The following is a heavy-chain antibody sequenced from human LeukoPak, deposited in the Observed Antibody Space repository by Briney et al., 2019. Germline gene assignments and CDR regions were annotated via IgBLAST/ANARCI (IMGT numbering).Heavy chain of an antibody. D-gene: IGHD4-17*01. Sequence: SETLSLTCAVYGGSFSGYYWSWIRQPPGKGLEWIGYIYYSGSTYYNPSLKSRVTISVDTSKNQFSLKLSSVTAADTAVYYCARDPGDYGAFDIWGQGTMVTVSS. CDR1: GGSFSGYY. J-gene: IGHJ3*02. V-gene: IGHV4-30-4*08. CDR3: ARDPGDYGAFDI. CDR2: IYYSGST.